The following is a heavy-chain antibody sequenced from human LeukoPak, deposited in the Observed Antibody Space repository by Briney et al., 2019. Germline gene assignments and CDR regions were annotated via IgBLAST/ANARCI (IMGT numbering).Heavy chain of an antibody. CDR1: GYTFTSYD. CDR3: ARSFRASSIAARPYVY. V-gene: IGHV1-8*01. Sequence: ASVKVSCKASGYTFTSYDINWVRQATGQGLEWMGWMNPNSGNTGYAQKFQGRVTMTRNTSISTAYMELSSLRSEDRAVYYCARSFRASSIAARPYVYWGQGTLVTVSS. D-gene: IGHD6-6*01. CDR2: MNPNSGNT. J-gene: IGHJ4*02.